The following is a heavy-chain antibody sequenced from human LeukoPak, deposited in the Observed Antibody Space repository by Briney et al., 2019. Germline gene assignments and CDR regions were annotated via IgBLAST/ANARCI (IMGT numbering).Heavy chain of an antibody. V-gene: IGHV3-23*01. CDR2: ISGSGDNT. CDR3: AFTGYNSVY. J-gene: IGHJ4*02. CDR1: GFTFRNYD. D-gene: IGHD6-19*01. Sequence: PGGSLRLSCTASGFTFRNYDMSWVRQAPGKGLEWVSGISGSGDNTYNADSVKGRFTIARDNSKNTLYLQMSSLRAEDTAVYYCAFTGYNSVYWGQGTLVTVSS.